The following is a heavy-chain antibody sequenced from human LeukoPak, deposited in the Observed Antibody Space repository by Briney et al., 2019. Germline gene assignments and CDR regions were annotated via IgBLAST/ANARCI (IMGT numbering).Heavy chain of an antibody. V-gene: IGHV3-23*01. D-gene: IGHD3-22*01. CDR2: ISGSGGNT. J-gene: IGHJ4*02. CDR3: ARDLHSSGYYYVGFDY. Sequence: GGSLRLSCAASGFTFNSYAMSWVRQAPGKGLEWVSGISGSGGNTYYADSVKGRFTISRDNSKNTLYLQMNSLRAEDTAVYYCARDLHSSGYYYVGFDYWGQGTLVTVSS. CDR1: GFTFNSYA.